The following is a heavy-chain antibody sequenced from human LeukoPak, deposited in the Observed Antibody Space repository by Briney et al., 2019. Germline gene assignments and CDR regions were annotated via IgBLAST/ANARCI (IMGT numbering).Heavy chain of an antibody. Sequence: PGGSLRLSCAASGFIFSSYWMSWVRQAPGKGLEWVANIRQDGSEMYYLDSVKGRFTISRDNAKNSLYLQMNSLRAEDMALYYCAKANTAMAFDYWGQGTLVTVSS. CDR3: AKANTAMAFDY. J-gene: IGHJ4*02. V-gene: IGHV3-7*03. D-gene: IGHD5-18*01. CDR1: GFIFSSYW. CDR2: IRQDGSEM.